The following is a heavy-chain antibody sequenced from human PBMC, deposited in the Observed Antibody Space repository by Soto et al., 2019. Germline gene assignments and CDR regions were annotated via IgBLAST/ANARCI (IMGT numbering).Heavy chain of an antibody. CDR3: ARYLYSTSWFHFDY. V-gene: IGHV1-18*01. CDR2: ISAYNGNT. Sequence: QVQLVQSGAEVKKPGASVKDSCKASGYTFTSYGISWVRQAPGQGLEWMGWISAYNGNTNYAQKLQGRATMTTDTSTSTAYMELRSLSSDDTAVYYCARYLYSTSWFHFDYWGQVTLVTVSS. D-gene: IGHD6-13*01. CDR1: GYTFTSYG. J-gene: IGHJ4*02.